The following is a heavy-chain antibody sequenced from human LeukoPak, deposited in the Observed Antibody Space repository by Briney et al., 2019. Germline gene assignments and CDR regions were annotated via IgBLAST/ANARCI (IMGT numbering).Heavy chain of an antibody. D-gene: IGHD3-22*01. CDR1: GGSISSYY. CDR3: ARRVKFHYDY. J-gene: IGHJ4*02. V-gene: IGHV4-59*08. CDR2: IYYSGST. Sequence: TSETLSLTCTVSGGSISSYYWSWIRQPPGKGLEWIGYIYYSGSTNYNPSLKSRVTISVDTSKNQFSLKLSSVTAADTAVYYCARRVKFHYDYWGQGTLVTVSS.